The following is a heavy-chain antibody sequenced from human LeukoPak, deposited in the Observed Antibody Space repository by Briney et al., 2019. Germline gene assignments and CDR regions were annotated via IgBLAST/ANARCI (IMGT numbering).Heavy chain of an antibody. CDR1: GGSISSSDYY. J-gene: IGHJ4*02. V-gene: IGHV4-39*07. D-gene: IGHD4-23*01. CDR2: IYYSGST. CDR3: ARVGDGGNNY. Sequence: SETLSLTCTVSGGSISSSDYYWGWIRQPPGKGLEWIGSIYYSGSTYYNPSLKSRVTISVDTSKNQFSLKLSSVTAADTAVYYCARVGDGGNNYRRQATLLTVSS.